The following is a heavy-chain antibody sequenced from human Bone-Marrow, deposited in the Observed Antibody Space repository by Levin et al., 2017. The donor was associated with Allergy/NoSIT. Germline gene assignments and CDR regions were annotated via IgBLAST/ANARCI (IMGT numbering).Heavy chain of an antibody. Sequence: GGSLRLSCKASGGTFNNFAFSWVRQAPGQGLQWMGRIIPVFPIVDYAQKFQDRVTITADESTSTVYMELRSLRSEDTALYYCARDPLDGGYVGGYFDYWGQGTLVTVSS. D-gene: IGHD5-12*01. CDR2: IIPVFPIV. J-gene: IGHJ4*03. CDR3: ARDPLDGGYVGGYFDY. V-gene: IGHV1-69*15. CDR1: GGTFNNFA.